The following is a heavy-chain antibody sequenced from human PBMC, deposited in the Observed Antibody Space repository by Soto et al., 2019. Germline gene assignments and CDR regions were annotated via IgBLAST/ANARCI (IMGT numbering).Heavy chain of an antibody. Sequence: EVQLLESGGDLVQPGGSLRLSCAASGFTVSSYAMSWVRQAPGKGPEWVSSMSGSGDNTYYADSVKGRFIISRDNSKNTLYLQMSSLRVDDTAVYSCAKGRTYSYANYFDPWGQGTLVTVSS. CDR1: GFTVSSYA. CDR2: MSGSGDNT. J-gene: IGHJ5*02. V-gene: IGHV3-23*01. D-gene: IGHD5-18*01. CDR3: AKGRTYSYANYFDP.